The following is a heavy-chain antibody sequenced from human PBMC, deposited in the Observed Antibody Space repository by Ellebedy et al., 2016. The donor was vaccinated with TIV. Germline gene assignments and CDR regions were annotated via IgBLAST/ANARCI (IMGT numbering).Heavy chain of an antibody. CDR3: ARGIEQWLTY. J-gene: IGHJ4*02. Sequence: SETLSLXXTVSGGSIVNSPYFWGWIRQPPGKGLEWIGSIFYRGSTYYTPSLKSRVTISVDTSKDQFSLKVRSVTAADTAVYYCARGIEQWLTYWGQGTLVTVSS. D-gene: IGHD6-19*01. V-gene: IGHV4-39*01. CDR1: GGSIVNSPYF. CDR2: IFYRGST.